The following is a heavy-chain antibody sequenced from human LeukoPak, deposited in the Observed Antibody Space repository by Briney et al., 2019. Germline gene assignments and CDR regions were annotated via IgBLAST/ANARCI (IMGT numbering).Heavy chain of an antibody. CDR2: ISSSSSYI. CDR1: GFTFSSYS. Sequence: GGSLRLSCAASGFTFSSYSMNWVRQAPGKGLEWVSSISSSSSYIYYADSVKGRFTISRDNAKNPLYLQMNSLRAEDTAVYYCARVAGWFGNFDYWGQGTLVTVSS. V-gene: IGHV3-21*01. D-gene: IGHD3-10*01. CDR3: ARVAGWFGNFDY. J-gene: IGHJ4*02.